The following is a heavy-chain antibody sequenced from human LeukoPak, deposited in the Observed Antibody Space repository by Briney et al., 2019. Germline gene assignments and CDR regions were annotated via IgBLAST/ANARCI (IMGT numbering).Heavy chain of an antibody. CDR2: INPNSGGT. D-gene: IGHD3-10*01. J-gene: IGHJ4*02. V-gene: IGHV1-2*02. CDR1: GYALTGYR. CDR3: ARGKFYGSQTNYNSFDY. Sequence: GASVKVSCKASGYALTGYRMHWLRQAPGQRLEWMGWINPNSGGTLYAQSFRGRVTMTGDTSISAAYMELSSLTSDDTAVYYCARGKFYGSQTNYNSFDYWGQGTLVTVSS.